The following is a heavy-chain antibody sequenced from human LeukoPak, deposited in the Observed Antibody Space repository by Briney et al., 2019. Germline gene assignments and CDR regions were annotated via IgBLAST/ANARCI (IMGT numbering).Heavy chain of an antibody. J-gene: IGHJ4*02. CDR3: ARAGGQILTGYSAY. CDR1: GYTFTSYV. Sequence: ASVKVSCKASGYTFTSYVISWVRQAPGQGLEWMGWISAYNGNTNYAQKLQGRVTITPDTSTSTAYIDRRRLRSDETAVHYCARAGGQILTGYSAYWGQGTLVTVSS. CDR2: ISAYNGNT. D-gene: IGHD3-9*01. V-gene: IGHV1-18*01.